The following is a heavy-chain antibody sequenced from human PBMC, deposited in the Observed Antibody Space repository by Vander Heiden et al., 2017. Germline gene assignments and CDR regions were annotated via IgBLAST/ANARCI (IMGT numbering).Heavy chain of an antibody. CDR1: GYTFRSRG. Sequence: QVQLVVDSGGEVTKPGASVKVSCKPSGYTFRSRGVSWVRKAPGQGLEWMAWSSGNNGDTQIAQSRRSRVTRTTDTPTSTAYRELRSLRSDDTAVYYCVRDWDYRPDIWGQGTMGTVAS. CDR2: SSGNNGDT. V-gene: IGHV1-18*01. CDR3: VRDWDYRPDI. J-gene: IGHJ3*02. D-gene: IGHD1-26*01.